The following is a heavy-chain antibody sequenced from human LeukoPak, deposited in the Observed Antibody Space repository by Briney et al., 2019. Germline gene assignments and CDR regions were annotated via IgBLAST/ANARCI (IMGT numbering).Heavy chain of an antibody. Sequence: GGSLRLSCAGSGFTFSKYDMHWVRQATGRGLEWVSDITTGGDTHYQGSVKGRFTISRDDSKNTVYLQMISLRVEDTAVYHCAKEAGDGWSYFDYWGQGTLVTVSS. CDR3: AKEAGDGWSYFDY. D-gene: IGHD6-19*01. J-gene: IGHJ4*02. V-gene: IGHV3-13*04. CDR2: ITTGGDT. CDR1: GFTFSKYD.